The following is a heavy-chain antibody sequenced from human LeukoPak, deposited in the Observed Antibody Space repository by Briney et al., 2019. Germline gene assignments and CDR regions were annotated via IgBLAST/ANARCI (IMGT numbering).Heavy chain of an antibody. J-gene: IGHJ4*02. V-gene: IGHV1-2*02. Sequence: GASVKVSCKTSGYTFTGHYIHWVRQAPAQGLEWMGWINANNGATHCAQKFQDRVTMTRDTSISTVYMELSRLTSDDTAVYYCARDQNYYDTNTYYGIDFWGQGTLVTVSS. D-gene: IGHD3-22*01. CDR3: ARDQNYYDTNTYYGIDF. CDR2: INANNGAT. CDR1: GYTFTGHY.